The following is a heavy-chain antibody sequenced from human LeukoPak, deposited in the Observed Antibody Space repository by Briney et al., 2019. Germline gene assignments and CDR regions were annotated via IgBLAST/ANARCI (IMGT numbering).Heavy chain of an antibody. Sequence: GGSLRLSCAASGFTFSSYGMHWVRQAPGKGLEWVAVISYDGSNKYYADSVKGRFTISRDNSKNTLYLQMNSLRAEDTAVYYCAEDRDGEYFDYWGQGTLVAVSS. V-gene: IGHV3-30*18. CDR3: AEDRDGEYFDY. CDR1: GFTFSSYG. CDR2: ISYDGSNK. J-gene: IGHJ4*02. D-gene: IGHD4-17*01.